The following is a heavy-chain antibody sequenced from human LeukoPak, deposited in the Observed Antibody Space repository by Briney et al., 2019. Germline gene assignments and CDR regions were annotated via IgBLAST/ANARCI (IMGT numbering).Heavy chain of an antibody. J-gene: IGHJ5*02. CDR1: GFTLGDYT. V-gene: IGHV3-49*04. Sequence: GGSLRLFCITSGFTLGDYTVTWVRQAPGPGLECVGCIKSKAFVGITEHAASARGRFSISRDDSTGIIYLQMNSLKTEDTAVYYCTRGGAWFEELGWLDPWGQGTLVTVSS. D-gene: IGHD3-10*01. CDR3: TRGGAWFEELGWLDP. CDR2: IKSKAFVGIT.